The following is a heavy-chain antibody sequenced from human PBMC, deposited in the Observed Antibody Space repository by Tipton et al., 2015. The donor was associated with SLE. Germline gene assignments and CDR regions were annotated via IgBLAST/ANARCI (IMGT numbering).Heavy chain of an antibody. V-gene: IGHV4-59*08. CDR3: ARHEAYSGSSPFDI. CDR2: IHSSGRT. D-gene: IGHD1-26*01. Sequence: TLSLTCTVSGGSISSYYWSWIRQPPGKGLEWIAYIHSSGRTNYNPSLKSRLTLSLDTSKNQFSLNVNSVTAADTAVYYCARHEAYSGSSPFDIWGQGILVTVSS. J-gene: IGHJ4*02. CDR1: GGSISSYY.